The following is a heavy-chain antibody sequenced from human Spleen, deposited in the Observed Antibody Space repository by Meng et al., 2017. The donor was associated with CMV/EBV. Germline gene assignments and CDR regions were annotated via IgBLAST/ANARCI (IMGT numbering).Heavy chain of an antibody. CDR1: GGSICTNNW. V-gene: IGHV4-4*02. D-gene: IGHD6-19*01. CDR2: IYHSGSA. Sequence: VLGGSICTNNWWMWVRQPPGQTLEWIGEIYHSGSANYNPSLKSRVSLSVDKSKNQCSLTLNSVTAADTAVYYCARDRLAGSFSGWDYWGPGILVTVSS. J-gene: IGHJ4*01. CDR3: ARDRLAGSFSGWDY.